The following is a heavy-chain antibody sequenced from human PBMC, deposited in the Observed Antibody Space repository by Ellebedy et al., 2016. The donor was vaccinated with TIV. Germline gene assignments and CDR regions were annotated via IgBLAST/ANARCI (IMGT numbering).Heavy chain of an antibody. J-gene: IGHJ4*02. CDR3: ARIRRGTTLNDPGTIDY. V-gene: IGHV2-70*11. D-gene: IGHD4-17*01. CDR1: GFSLSTSGMC. CDR2: IDWDDDK. Sequence: SGPTLVKPPQTLTLTCTFSGFSLSTSGMCVSWIRQPPGKALEWLARIDWDDDKYYSTSLKTRLTISKDTSKNQVVLTMTNMDPLDTATYYCARIRRGTTLNDPGTIDYWGQGTLVTVSS.